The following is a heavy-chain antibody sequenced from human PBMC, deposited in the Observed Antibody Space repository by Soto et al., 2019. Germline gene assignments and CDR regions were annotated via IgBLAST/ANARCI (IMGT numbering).Heavy chain of an antibody. D-gene: IGHD6-25*01. CDR2: INPNSGGT. J-gene: IGHJ4*02. CDR3: AREMWTRSGPQNFFDY. V-gene: IGHV1-2*04. CDR1: GYTFTGYY. Sequence: GASVKVSCKASGYTFTGYYMHWVRQAPGQGLEWMGWINPNSGGTNYAQKFQGWVTMTRDTSISTAYMELSRLRSDDTAVYYCAREMWTRSGPQNFFDYWGLGALVTVSS.